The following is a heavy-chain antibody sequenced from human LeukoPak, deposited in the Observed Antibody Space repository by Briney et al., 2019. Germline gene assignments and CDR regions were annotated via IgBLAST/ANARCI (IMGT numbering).Heavy chain of an antibody. CDR3: ARLATKSYYDILTGYYYFDY. J-gene: IGHJ4*02. Sequence: GGSLTLSCAASGFTFSSYWMHWVRQARGKGLVSVSRINSDGSSTSYADSVKGRFTISRHNAKNTLYLQMNSLRAEDTTVYYCARLATKSYYDILTGYYYFDYWGQGTLVTVSS. V-gene: IGHV3-74*01. D-gene: IGHD3-9*01. CDR1: GFTFSSYW. CDR2: INSDGSST.